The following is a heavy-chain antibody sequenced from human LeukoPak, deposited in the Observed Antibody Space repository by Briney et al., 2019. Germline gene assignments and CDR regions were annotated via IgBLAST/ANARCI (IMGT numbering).Heavy chain of an antibody. CDR1: GFTFSSYW. CDR3: ARDLGPSHYDFWSGYGRAFDY. Sequence: GGSLRLSCAASGFTFSSYWMSWVRQAPGKGLEWVANIKQDGSEKYYVDSVKGRFTISRDNAKNSLYLQMNSLRAEDTAVYYCARDLGPSHYDFWSGYGRAFDYWGQGTLVTVSS. D-gene: IGHD3-3*01. CDR2: IKQDGSEK. J-gene: IGHJ4*02. V-gene: IGHV3-7*01.